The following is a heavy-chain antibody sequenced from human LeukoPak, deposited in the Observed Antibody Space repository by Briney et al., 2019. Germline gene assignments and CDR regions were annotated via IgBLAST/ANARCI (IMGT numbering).Heavy chain of an antibody. D-gene: IGHD2-15*01. Sequence: PSQTLSLTCTVSGGSISSGDYYWSWIRQPPGKGLEWIGYIYYSGSTYCNPSLKSRVTISVDTSKNQFSLKLSSVTAADTAVYYCAGYCSGGSCYYYFDYWGQGTLVTVSS. V-gene: IGHV4-30-4*08. CDR2: IYYSGST. CDR1: GGSISSGDYY. CDR3: AGYCSGGSCYYYFDY. J-gene: IGHJ4*02.